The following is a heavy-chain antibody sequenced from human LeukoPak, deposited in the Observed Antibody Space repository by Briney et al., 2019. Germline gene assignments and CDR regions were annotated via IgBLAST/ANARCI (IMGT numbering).Heavy chain of an antibody. CDR1: GYSFTDYW. Sequence: GESLKISCKGSGYSFTDYWIAWVRQMPGKGLEWMGIIYPGDSDTRYSPSFQGQVTFSADKSISTAYLQWSSLRASDTAIYYCARQCCRGASPGFDPWSQGTLVTVSS. CDR3: ARQCCRGASPGFDP. V-gene: IGHV5-51*01. CDR2: IYPGDSDT. J-gene: IGHJ5*02. D-gene: IGHD3-10*01.